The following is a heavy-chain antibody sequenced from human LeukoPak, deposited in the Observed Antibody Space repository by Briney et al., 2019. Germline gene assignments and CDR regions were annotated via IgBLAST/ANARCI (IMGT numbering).Heavy chain of an antibody. CDR3: ARDNGVTAVYNYGMDV. CDR1: GFIFSTYA. D-gene: IGHD3-10*01. Sequence: GGSLRLSCAASGFIFSTYAMSWVRQAPGKGLEWVSAITGSGGSIYYADSVKGRFTISRDNSKNTVYLQMNSLRAEDTAVYYCARDNGVTAVYNYGMDVWGQGTTVTVSS. V-gene: IGHV3-23*01. J-gene: IGHJ6*02. CDR2: ITGSGGSI.